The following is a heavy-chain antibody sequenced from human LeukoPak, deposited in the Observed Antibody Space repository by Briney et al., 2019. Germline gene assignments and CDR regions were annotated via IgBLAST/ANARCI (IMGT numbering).Heavy chain of an antibody. CDR3: ARVGTVYDFWSGYYFREEYFDY. Sequence: ASVKVSCKASGYTFTSYGISWVRQAPGQGLEWMGWISAYNGNTNYAQKLQGRVTMTTDTSTSTAYMELRSLRSDDTAVYYCARVGTVYDFWSGYYFREEYFDYWGQGTLATVSS. CDR1: GYTFTSYG. J-gene: IGHJ4*02. CDR2: ISAYNGNT. D-gene: IGHD3-3*01. V-gene: IGHV1-18*01.